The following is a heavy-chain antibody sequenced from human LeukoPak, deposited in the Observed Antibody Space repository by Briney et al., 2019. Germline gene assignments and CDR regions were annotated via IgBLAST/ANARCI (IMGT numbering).Heavy chain of an antibody. CDR3: AKEQRRREGYNLDY. D-gene: IGHD5-24*01. CDR2: ISYDGSNK. V-gene: IGHV3-30*18. CDR1: GFTFSSYG. J-gene: IGHJ4*02. Sequence: GRSLSLLCAPSGFTFSSYGMQWVRQAPGKGLEWVAVISYDGSNKYYADSAKGRFTISRDNSKNTLYLQMNSLRAEGMAVYYCAKEQRRREGYNLDYWGQGTLVTVSS.